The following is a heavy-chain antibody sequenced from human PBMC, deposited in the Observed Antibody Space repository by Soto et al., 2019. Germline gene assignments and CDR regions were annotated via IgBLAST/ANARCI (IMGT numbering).Heavy chain of an antibody. J-gene: IGHJ4*02. CDR1: GFIFENFG. D-gene: IGHD6-19*01. Sequence: GGSLRLSCAASGFIFENFGMSWVRQAPGKGLEWISSISGSGFKKYYADSVKGRFTISRDNANNSLFLQMNSLRAEDTATYHCERDLALAGNYWGQGVLVTVSS. CDR2: ISGSGFKK. CDR3: ERDLALAGNY. V-gene: IGHV3-21*01.